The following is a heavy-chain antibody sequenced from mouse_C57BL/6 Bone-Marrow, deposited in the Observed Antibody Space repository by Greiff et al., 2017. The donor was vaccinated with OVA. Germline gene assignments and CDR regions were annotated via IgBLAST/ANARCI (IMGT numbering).Heavy chain of an antibody. CDR1: GYTFTSYW. CDR3: ARGQYDYVFAY. Sequence: QVQLKQPGAELVKPGASVKLSCKASGYTFTSYWMHWVKQRPGQGLEWIGMIHPNSGSTNYNEKFNSKATLTVDKSSSTAYMQLSSLTSEDSAVYYCARGQYDYVFAYWGQGTLVTVSA. CDR2: IHPNSGST. V-gene: IGHV1-64*01. J-gene: IGHJ3*01. D-gene: IGHD2-4*01.